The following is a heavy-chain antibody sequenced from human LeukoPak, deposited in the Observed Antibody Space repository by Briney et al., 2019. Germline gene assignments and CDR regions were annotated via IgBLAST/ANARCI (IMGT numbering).Heavy chain of an antibody. CDR2: INPNSGGT. Sequence: ASVKVPCKASGYTFTGYYMHWVRQAPGQGLEWMGWINPNSGGTNYAQKFQGRVTMTRDTSISTAYMELRSLRSDDTAVYYCARDSVGATTYGYWGQGTLVTVSS. J-gene: IGHJ4*02. V-gene: IGHV1-2*02. D-gene: IGHD1-26*01. CDR1: GYTFTGYY. CDR3: ARDSVGATTYGY.